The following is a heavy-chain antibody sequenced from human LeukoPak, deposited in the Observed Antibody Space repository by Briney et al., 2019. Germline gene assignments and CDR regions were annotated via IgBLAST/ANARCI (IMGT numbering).Heavy chain of an antibody. CDR3: AKNLLGSESFSWYFDL. CDR2: ITDSGSGT. CDR1: GVTFSSHG. Sequence: GGSLRLSCAASGVTFSSHGMSWVRQAPGKGLEWVSSITDSGSGTCYADSVKGRFTMSRDNSKNTLYLQMNSPRAEDTAVYYCAKNLLGSESFSWYFDLWGRGTLVTVSS. D-gene: IGHD1-26*01. V-gene: IGHV3-23*01. J-gene: IGHJ2*01.